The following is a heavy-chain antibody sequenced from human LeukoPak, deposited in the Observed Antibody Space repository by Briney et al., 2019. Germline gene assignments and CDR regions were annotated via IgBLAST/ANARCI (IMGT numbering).Heavy chain of an antibody. CDR3: AVDRRFKIFDY. Sequence: GGSLRLSCATSGLAFSNFWMYWVRQAPGKGLEWVASIKPDGSEDFYADSVKGRFNISRDNAQNSLFLQMTNLKAEDTAVYYCAVDRRFKIFDYWGQGTLVTVSS. D-gene: IGHD5-24*01. CDR2: IKPDGSED. CDR1: GLAFSNFW. V-gene: IGHV3-7*01. J-gene: IGHJ4*02.